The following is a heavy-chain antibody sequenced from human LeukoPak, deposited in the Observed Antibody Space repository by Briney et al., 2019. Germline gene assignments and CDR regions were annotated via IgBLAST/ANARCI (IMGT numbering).Heavy chain of an antibody. CDR1: GGSIRTGDYY. Sequence: SETLSLTCTVSGGSIRTGDYYWSWICQPPGKGLEWIGNIYFSGDTSYNPSLKSRLTISLDTSKNQFSLTLTSVTAADTAFYYCARRNFYYYGSGTYPARFDYWGQGILATVSS. J-gene: IGHJ4*02. CDR2: IYFSGDT. D-gene: IGHD3-10*01. V-gene: IGHV4-30-4*01. CDR3: ARRNFYYYGSGTYPARFDY.